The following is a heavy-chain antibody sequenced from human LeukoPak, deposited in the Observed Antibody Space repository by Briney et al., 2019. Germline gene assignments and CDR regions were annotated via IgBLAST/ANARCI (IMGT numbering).Heavy chain of an antibody. D-gene: IGHD2-15*01. CDR2: FDPEDGET. CDR1: GYTLTELS. Sequence: ASVRVSCKVSGYTLTELSMHWVRQAPGKGLEWMGGFDPEDGETIYAQKFQGRVTMTTDTSTSTAYMELRSLRSDDTAVYYCARRGDVGGSFDYWGQGTLVTVSS. J-gene: IGHJ4*02. CDR3: ARRGDVGGSFDY. V-gene: IGHV1-24*01.